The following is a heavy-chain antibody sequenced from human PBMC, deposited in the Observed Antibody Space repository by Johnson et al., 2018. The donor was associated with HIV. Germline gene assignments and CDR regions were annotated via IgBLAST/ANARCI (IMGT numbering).Heavy chain of an antibody. V-gene: IGHV3-66*02. Sequence: VQLVESGGGVVQPGRSLRLSCAASGFTFSSNYMTWVRQAPGKGLEWVSVIYSGGTTWYADSVKGRFTISRDNSRDTVHLQMNSLRSEDTAVYYCASRAREIVAAGILGAFDIWGQGTMVTVAS. CDR3: ASRAREIVAAGILGAFDI. CDR2: IYSGGTT. J-gene: IGHJ3*02. CDR1: GFTFSSNY. D-gene: IGHD6-13*01.